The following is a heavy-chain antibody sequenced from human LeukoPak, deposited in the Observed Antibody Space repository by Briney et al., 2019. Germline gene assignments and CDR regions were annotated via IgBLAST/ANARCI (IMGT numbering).Heavy chain of an antibody. J-gene: IGHJ4*02. CDR1: GYTFTSSG. D-gene: IGHD5-18*01. Sequence: GASVKVSCKASGYTFTSSGISWVRQAPGQGLEWMGWISAYNGNTNYAQKLQGRVTMTTDTSTSTAYMELRSLRSDDTAVYYCARVRAQLWSPPYFDYWGQGTLVTVSS. V-gene: IGHV1-18*01. CDR3: ARVRAQLWSPPYFDY. CDR2: ISAYNGNT.